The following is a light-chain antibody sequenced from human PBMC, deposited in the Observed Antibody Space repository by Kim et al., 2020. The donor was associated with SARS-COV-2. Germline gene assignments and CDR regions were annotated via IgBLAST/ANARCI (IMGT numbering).Light chain of an antibody. V-gene: IGKV1-5*01. CDR3: QQYNSYPRLT. Sequence: DIQMTQSPSTLSVSVGDRVTITCRASQTISTWLAWYQHKPGEAPKLLIYDASRLESGVPSRFSGSGSGTEFTLTISSLQPDDFATYYCQQYNSYPRLTFGGGTKLEI. CDR1: QTISTW. J-gene: IGKJ4*01. CDR2: DAS.